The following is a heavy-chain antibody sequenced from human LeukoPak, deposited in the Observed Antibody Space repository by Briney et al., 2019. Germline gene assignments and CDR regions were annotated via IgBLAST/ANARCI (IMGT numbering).Heavy chain of an antibody. V-gene: IGHV7-4-1*02. CDR3: ARDFPARDWFFDL. CDR2: INTNTGNP. CDR1: GYTFTSYA. Sequence: AASVKVSCKASGYTFTSYAMNWVRQAPGQGLEWMGWINTNTGNPTYAQGFTGRFVFSLDTSVSTAYLQISSLKAEDTAVYYCARDFPARDWFFDLWGRGTLVTVSS. J-gene: IGHJ2*01.